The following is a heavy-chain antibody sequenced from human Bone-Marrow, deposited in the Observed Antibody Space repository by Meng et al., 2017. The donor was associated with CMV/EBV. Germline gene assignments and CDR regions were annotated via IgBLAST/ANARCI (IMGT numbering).Heavy chain of an antibody. CDR3: ARGANGDLLGYYYGMDV. CDR2: ISAHNGNT. CDR1: RVGFNDFA. J-gene: IGHJ6*02. D-gene: IGHD1-26*01. Sequence: ASVKVPLLAHRVGFNDFAVNWVRQAPGQGLAWMGWISAHNGNTSYAQKFQGRVTMTTDTSTSTAYMELRSLRSDDTAVYYCARGANGDLLGYYYGMDVWGQGTTVTVSS. V-gene: IGHV1-18*01.